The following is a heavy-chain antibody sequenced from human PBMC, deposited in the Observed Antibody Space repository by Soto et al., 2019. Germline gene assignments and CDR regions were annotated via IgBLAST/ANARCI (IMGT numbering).Heavy chain of an antibody. Sequence: QVQLVESGGGVVQPGRSLRLSCAASGFTFSSYGMHWVRLAPGKGLEWVAVISYDGSNKYYEDSVKGRFTISRDNSKNTLYLQMNSLRAEDTTVYYCARGAVGAYFDHWGQGTLVTVSS. CDR3: ARGAVGAYFDH. CDR1: GFTFSSYG. J-gene: IGHJ4*02. CDR2: ISYDGSNK. D-gene: IGHD1-26*01. V-gene: IGHV3-30*19.